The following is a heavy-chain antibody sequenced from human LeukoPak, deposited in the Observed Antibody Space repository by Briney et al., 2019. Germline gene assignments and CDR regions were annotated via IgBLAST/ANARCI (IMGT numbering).Heavy chain of an antibody. D-gene: IGHD4-23*01. V-gene: IGHV3-74*01. CDR2: IYNDGSAT. Sequence: GVSLRLSCVVSGLTFSDHWIHWLRQPPGKGLVWVSRIYNDGSATTYADSVKGRFTISRDNAKNTLYLQMNSLRAEDTAVYYCTRESGNSRFFDFWGQGTPVTVSS. CDR1: GLTFSDHW. CDR3: TRESGNSRFFDF. J-gene: IGHJ4*02.